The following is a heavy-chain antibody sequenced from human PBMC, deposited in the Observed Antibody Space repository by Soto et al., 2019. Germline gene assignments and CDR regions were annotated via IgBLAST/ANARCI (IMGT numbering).Heavy chain of an antibody. CDR1: GFTFTSSA. CDR2: IVVGSGNT. J-gene: IGHJ4*02. CDR3: AAYHSSGYYYLNY. D-gene: IGHD3-22*01. Sequence: SVKVSCKASGFTFTSSAVQWVRQARGQRLEWIGWIVVGSGNTNYAQKFQERVTITRDMSTSTAYMELSSLRSEDTAVYYCAAYHSSGYYYLNYGVQGILVTVSS. V-gene: IGHV1-58*01.